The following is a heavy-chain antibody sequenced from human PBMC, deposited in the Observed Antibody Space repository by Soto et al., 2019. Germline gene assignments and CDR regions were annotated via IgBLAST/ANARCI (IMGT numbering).Heavy chain of an antibody. CDR3: GRVLTGTTLDS. D-gene: IGHD1-7*01. J-gene: IGHJ4*02. V-gene: IGHV6-1*01. CDR2: TYYRSKWYN. CDR1: GDSVSSSSAT. Sequence: SQTLSLTCAISGDSVSSSSATWGWISQSPSRGLEWLGRTYYRSKWYNDYAMFVKGRIVINPDTSANQFSLQLSSVTPEDTAVYFCGRVLTGTTLDSWGQGTLVTVSS.